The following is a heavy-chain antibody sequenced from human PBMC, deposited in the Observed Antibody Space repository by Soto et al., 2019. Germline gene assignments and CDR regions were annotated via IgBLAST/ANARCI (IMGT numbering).Heavy chain of an antibody. CDR3: ASLNWYYYGSGSSYYFDY. V-gene: IGHV3-23*01. Sequence: GSLRLSCAASGFTFSSYAMSWVRQAPGKGLEWVSAISGSGGSTYYADSVKGRFTISRDNSKNTLYLQMNSLRAEDTAVYYCASLNWYYYGSGSSYYFDYWGQGTLVTVSS. J-gene: IGHJ4*02. D-gene: IGHD3-10*01. CDR2: ISGSGGST. CDR1: GFTFSSYA.